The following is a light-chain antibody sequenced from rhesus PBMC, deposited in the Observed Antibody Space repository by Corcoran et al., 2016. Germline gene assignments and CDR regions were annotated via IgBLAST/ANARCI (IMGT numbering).Light chain of an antibody. Sequence: DIVMTQSPDSLAVSLGERVTINCKSSQSLLYSSNNKNFLAWYQQKPGQAPKLLFYWASTRASGVPTRFSGSGSGTDFTLTISGLQAEDVAVYYCQQYYSTPYSFGQGTKVEIK. CDR3: QQYYSTPYS. CDR2: WAS. J-gene: IGKJ2*01. V-gene: IGKV4-1*01. CDR1: QSLLYSSNNKNF.